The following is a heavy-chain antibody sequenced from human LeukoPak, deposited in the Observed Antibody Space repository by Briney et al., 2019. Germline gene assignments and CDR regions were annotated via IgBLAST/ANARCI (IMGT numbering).Heavy chain of an antibody. Sequence: GASVKVSCKASGYTFTSYEINWVRQAPGQGLEWMGWMNPNSGNTGYAQKFQGRVTITRNTSISTAYMELSSLRSEDTAVYYCARGFMYDSDPTGFDYWGQGTLVTVSS. CDR2: MNPNSGNT. CDR3: ARGFMYDSDPTGFDY. V-gene: IGHV1-8*03. D-gene: IGHD3-3*01. J-gene: IGHJ4*02. CDR1: GYTFTSYE.